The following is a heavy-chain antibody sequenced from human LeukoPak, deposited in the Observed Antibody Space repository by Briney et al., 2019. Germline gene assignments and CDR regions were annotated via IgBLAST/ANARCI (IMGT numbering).Heavy chain of an antibody. CDR3: ARSLAYDGSGYYPYYFDY. CDR2: MSGSGGTT. Sequence: GGSLRLSCTASGFTFSNYAMSWVRRAPGKGLEWVSTMSGSGGTTYYADSVKGRFSISRDNSKNTLFLRLNSLRAEDTALYYCARSLAYDGSGYYPYYFDYWGQGTLVTVSS. CDR1: GFTFSNYA. D-gene: IGHD3-22*01. V-gene: IGHV3-23*01. J-gene: IGHJ4*02.